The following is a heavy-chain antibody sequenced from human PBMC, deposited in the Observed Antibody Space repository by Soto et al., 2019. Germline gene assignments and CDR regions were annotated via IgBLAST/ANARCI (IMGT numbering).Heavy chain of an antibody. V-gene: IGHV4-34*01. D-gene: IGHD3-3*01. CDR1: GGSFSGYY. CDR3: ARAQRAIFGVVTHFDY. CDR2: INHSGST. Sequence: SETLSLTCAVYGGSFSGYYWSWIRQPPGKGLEWIGEINHSGSTNYNPSLKSRVTISVDTSKNQFSLKLSSVTAADTAVYYCARAQRAIFGVVTHFDYRGQGTLVTVSS. J-gene: IGHJ4*02.